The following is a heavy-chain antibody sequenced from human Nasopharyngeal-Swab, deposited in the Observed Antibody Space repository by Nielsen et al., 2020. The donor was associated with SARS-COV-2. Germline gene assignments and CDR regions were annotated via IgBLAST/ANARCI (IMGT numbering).Heavy chain of an antibody. J-gene: IGHJ4*02. CDR1: GYSLSTSGMC. CDR3: ARTLVTVAAFDY. V-gene: IGHV2-70*11. D-gene: IGHD4-23*01. CDR2: IDWDDDK. Sequence: SGPTLVKPTQTLTLTCTFSGYSLSTSGMCVSWIRQPPGKALEWLARIDWDDDKYYSTSLRTRLTISKDTSKNQVVLTMTNMDPVDTATYYCARTLVTVAAFDYWGQGTLVTVSS.